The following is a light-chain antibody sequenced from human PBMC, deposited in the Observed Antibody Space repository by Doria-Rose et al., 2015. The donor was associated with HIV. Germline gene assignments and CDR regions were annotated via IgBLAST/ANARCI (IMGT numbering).Light chain of an antibody. CDR1: SSDLSGYNS. CDR3: NSYTASGHVV. V-gene: IGLV2-14*03. J-gene: IGLJ2*01. Sequence: QPGLTQSASLSGSPGQAITISCKGTSSDLSGYNSVSWYQQYPGKAPKVIIYDVIRRPSDVSYRFSASKSGNTASLTISGLQPEDEAYYYCNSYTASGHVVFGGGTKLTVL. CDR2: DVI.